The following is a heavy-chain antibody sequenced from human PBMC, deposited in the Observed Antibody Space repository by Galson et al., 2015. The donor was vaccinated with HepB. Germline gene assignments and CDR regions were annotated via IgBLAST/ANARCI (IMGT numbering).Heavy chain of an antibody. CDR1: GFTFTNHA. J-gene: IGHJ4*02. Sequence: SLRLSCAASGFTFTNHAMSWVRQSPGKGLEWVAVISGDGGTTYYAESVRGRFSISRDNSKNTLDLHMDGLRAEDTAQYYCARDGMPTITGFLYFDLWGQGRQVTVSP. CDR2: ISGDGGTT. CDR3: ARDGMPTITGFLYFDL. V-gene: IGHV3-23*01. D-gene: IGHD5-24*01.